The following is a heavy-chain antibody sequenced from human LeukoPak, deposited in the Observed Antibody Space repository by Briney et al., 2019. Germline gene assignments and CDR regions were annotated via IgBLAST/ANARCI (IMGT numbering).Heavy chain of an antibody. V-gene: IGHV4-59*01. CDR1: SDSMNIYY. Sequence: SETLSLTCTVSSDSMNIYYFNWVRQSPGQGLEWIGDVYSGVATAYNPSLKGRVAISMDKSKKQMSLKLTSVTAADTAVYYCARTAYCGGGACSYYYFDSWGQGTLVTVSS. CDR2: VYSGVAT. D-gene: IGHD2-21*01. CDR3: ARTAYCGGGACSYYYFDS. J-gene: IGHJ4*02.